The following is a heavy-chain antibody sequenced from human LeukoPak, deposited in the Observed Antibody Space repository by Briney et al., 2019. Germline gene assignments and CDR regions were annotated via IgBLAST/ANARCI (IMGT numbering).Heavy chain of an antibody. J-gene: IGHJ4*02. CDR2: FDPEDGET. CDR1: GYTLTELS. V-gene: IGHV1-24*01. Sequence: ASVKVSCKVSGYTLTELSLHWVRQAPGKGLEWMGRFDPEDGETIYARKFQGRVTMTTDTSTSTAYMELRSLRSDDTAVYYCARDPPGGVDYWGQGTLVTVSS. CDR3: ARDPPGGVDY.